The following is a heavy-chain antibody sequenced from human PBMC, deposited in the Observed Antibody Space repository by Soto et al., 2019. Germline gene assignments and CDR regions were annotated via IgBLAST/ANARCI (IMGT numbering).Heavy chain of an antibody. J-gene: IGHJ3*02. CDR1: GGSISSSGYY. Sequence: QVQLQESGPGLVKPSQTLSLTCTVSGGSISSSGYYWSWIRQLPGKGLEWIGYIYYSGSTYYNPSLNSRVSISVDTSKNQFSLKVNSVTAADTAVYYCARAPNDAFDIWGQGTMVTVSS. V-gene: IGHV4-31*03. CDR2: IYYSGST. CDR3: ARAPNDAFDI.